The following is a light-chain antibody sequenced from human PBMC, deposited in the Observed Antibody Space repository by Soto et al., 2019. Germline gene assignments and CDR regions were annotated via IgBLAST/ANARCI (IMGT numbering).Light chain of an antibody. J-gene: IGKJ4*01. V-gene: IGKV3-20*01. CDR2: GAS. Sequence: EIVLTQSPGTLSLSPGERATLSCRASQSVSSTYLAWFQQKPGQAPRLLIYGASTRATGIPDRFSGSGSGVDSTLTISGLEPEDFALYYCQQYGVTPPYSFGGGTKVEV. CDR3: QQYGVTPPYS. CDR1: QSVSSTY.